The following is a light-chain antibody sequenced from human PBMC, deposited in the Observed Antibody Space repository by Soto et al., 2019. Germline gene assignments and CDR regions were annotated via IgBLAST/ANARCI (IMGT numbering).Light chain of an antibody. CDR3: QHYNNWPFT. Sequence: EIVMTQSPATLSVSPGERATLSCRASQSVSSNLAWYQHKPGQAPRLLIYGASTRATGIPARFSGSGSGTEFSLTISSLQSEGFAVYYCQHYNNWPFTFGPGTKVDIK. J-gene: IGKJ3*01. CDR1: QSVSSN. V-gene: IGKV3-15*01. CDR2: GAS.